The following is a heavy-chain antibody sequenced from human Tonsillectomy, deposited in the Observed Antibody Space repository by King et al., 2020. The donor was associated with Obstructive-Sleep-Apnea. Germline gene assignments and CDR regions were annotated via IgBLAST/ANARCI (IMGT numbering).Heavy chain of an antibody. V-gene: IGHV3-30*18. CDR2: ISYDGSNK. J-gene: IGHJ4*02. D-gene: IGHD6-19*01. Sequence: VQLVESGGGVVQPGRSLRLSCAASGFTFRSYGMHWVRQAPGKGLEWVAIISYDGSNKYYADSVKGRFTISRDNSKNTLYLQMTSLRVEDTAVYYCAKDMDSSGWYVDYWGQGTLVTVSS. CDR3: AKDMDSSGWYVDY. CDR1: GFTFRSYG.